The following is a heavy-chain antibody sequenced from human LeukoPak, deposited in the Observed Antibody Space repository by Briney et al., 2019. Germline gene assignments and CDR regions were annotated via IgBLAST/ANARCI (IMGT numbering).Heavy chain of an antibody. Sequence: KPSETLSLTCAVYGGSFSGYYWSWIRQPPGKGLEWIGEINHSGSTNYNPSLKSRVTISVDTSKNQFSLKLSSVTAADTAVYYCARGGNTMRGGSRGTAHGMDVWGQGTTVTVSS. CDR3: ARGGNTMRGGSRGTAHGMDV. CDR1: GGSFSGYY. J-gene: IGHJ6*02. CDR2: INHSGST. D-gene: IGHD6-13*01. V-gene: IGHV4-34*01.